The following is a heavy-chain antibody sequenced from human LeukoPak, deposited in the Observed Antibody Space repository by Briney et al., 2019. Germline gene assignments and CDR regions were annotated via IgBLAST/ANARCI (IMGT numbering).Heavy chain of an antibody. CDR1: GGSISGYY. Sequence: SETLSLTCTVSGGSISGYYWNWIRQPAGKGLEWIGRIYTTGSSNYNPSLKRRVTMSVDTSKNQFSLRLSSMTAADTAAYYCATLNFGFAYWGQGIPVTVSS. V-gene: IGHV4-4*07. D-gene: IGHD2-21*01. CDR2: IYTTGSS. CDR3: ATLNFGFAY. J-gene: IGHJ4*02.